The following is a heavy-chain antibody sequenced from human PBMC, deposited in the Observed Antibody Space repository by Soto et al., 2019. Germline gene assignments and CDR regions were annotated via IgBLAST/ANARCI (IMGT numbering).Heavy chain of an antibody. D-gene: IGHD2-8*02. CDR1: GYSFSNFW. CDR2: IYPDDSDT. Sequence: GESLKISCQASGYSFSNFWIAWVRQMPGEGLEWLGIIYPDDSDTRYSPSFLGQVTISADKSIKTTYLQWSSLKASDTAIYFCASSVLVTSTMNYFDLWGQGTLVPSPQ. J-gene: IGHJ4*02. CDR3: ASSVLVTSTMNYFDL. V-gene: IGHV5-51*01.